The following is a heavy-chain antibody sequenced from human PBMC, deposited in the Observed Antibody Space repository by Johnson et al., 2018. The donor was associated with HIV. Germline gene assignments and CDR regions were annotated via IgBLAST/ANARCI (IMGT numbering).Heavy chain of an antibody. CDR2: ISWNSGSI. Sequence: VQLVESGGGLVQPGRSLRLSCAASGFTFDDYAMHWVRQAPGKGLEWVSGISWNSGSIGYVDSVKGRFTISRDNAKNSLYLAMNSLRVEDTAVYYCARDGRWGSRDAFDIWGQGTMVTVSS. D-gene: IGHD7-27*01. CDR1: GFTFDDYA. J-gene: IGHJ3*02. V-gene: IGHV3-9*01. CDR3: ARDGRWGSRDAFDI.